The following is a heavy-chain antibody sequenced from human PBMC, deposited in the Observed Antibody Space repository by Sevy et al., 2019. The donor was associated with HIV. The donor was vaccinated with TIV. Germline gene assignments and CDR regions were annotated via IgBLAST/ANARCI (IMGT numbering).Heavy chain of an antibody. J-gene: IGHJ3*02. CDR3: AKDIRYYDSSGYRAFDI. CDR2: ISWNSGSI. D-gene: IGHD3-22*01. V-gene: IGHV3-9*01. Sequence: GGSLRLSCAASGFTFDDYAMHWVRQAPGKGLEWVSGISWNSGSIGYADSVKGRFTISRDNAKNSLYLQMNSLRAEDTALYYCAKDIRYYDSSGYRAFDIWGLGTMVTVSS. CDR1: GFTFDDYA.